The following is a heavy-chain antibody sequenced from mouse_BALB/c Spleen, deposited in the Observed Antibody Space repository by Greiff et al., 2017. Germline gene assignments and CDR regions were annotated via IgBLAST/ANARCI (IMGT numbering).Heavy chain of an antibody. CDR3: ARGDYGSSYDYAMDY. Sequence: VQLQQSAAELARPGASVKMSCKASGYTFTSYTMHWVKQRPGQGLEWIGYINPSSGYTEYNQKFKDKTTLTADKSSSTAYMQLSSLTSEDSAVYYCARGDYGSSYDYAMDYWGQGTSVTVSS. V-gene: IGHV1-4*02. CDR2: INPSSGYT. D-gene: IGHD1-1*01. J-gene: IGHJ4*01. CDR1: GYTFTSYT.